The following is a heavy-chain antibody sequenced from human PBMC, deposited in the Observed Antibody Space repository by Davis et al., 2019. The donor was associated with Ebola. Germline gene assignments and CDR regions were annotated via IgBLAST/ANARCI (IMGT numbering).Heavy chain of an antibody. CDR3: AKGDY. CDR1: GFTFSTYA. V-gene: IGHV3-30*02. J-gene: IGHJ4*02. CDR2: IRHDGSHK. Sequence: PGGSLRLSCAASGFTFSTYAMSWVRQAPGKGLEWVSFIRHDGSHKSYGDSVKGRFTISRDNFKNTLYLQMNSLRLEDTAVYYCAKGDYWGQGTLVSVSS.